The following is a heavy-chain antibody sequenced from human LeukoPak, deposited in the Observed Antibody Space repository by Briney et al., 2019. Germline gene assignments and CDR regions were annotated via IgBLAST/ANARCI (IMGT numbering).Heavy chain of an antibody. CDR1: GFTFSSYA. D-gene: IGHD3-22*01. J-gene: IGHJ4*02. Sequence: PGRSLRLSCAASGFTFSSYAMSWIRQAPGKGLEWVSYISSSGSTIYYADSVKGRFTISRDNAKNSLYLQMNSLRAEDTAVYYCASRGIPTYYYDSSGYYSWGQGTLVTASS. V-gene: IGHV3-11*04. CDR2: ISSSGSTI. CDR3: ASRGIPTYYYDSSGYYS.